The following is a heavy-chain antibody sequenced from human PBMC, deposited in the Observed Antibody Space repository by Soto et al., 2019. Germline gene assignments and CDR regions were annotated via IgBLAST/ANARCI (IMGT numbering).Heavy chain of an antibody. CDR1: GFTFSSYD. CDR2: IGTDGDT. D-gene: IGHD6-13*01. CDR3: ARGWLATGGTLSYMDV. V-gene: IGHV3-13*01. Sequence: EEQLVESGGGLVQPGGSLRLSCAASGFTFSSYDMHWVRQATGKGLEWVSGIGTDGDTYYLGSVKGRFTISRENAKNSFYLQMNSLRGGDTAVYYCARGWLATGGTLSYMDVWGKGPTVTVSS. J-gene: IGHJ6*03.